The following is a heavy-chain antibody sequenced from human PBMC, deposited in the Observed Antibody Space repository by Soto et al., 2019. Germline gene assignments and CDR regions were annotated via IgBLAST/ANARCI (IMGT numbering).Heavy chain of an antibody. Sequence: ASVKVACKVSGYTLTELSMHWVRQAPGKGLEWMGGFDPEDGETIYAQKFQGRVTMTEDTSTDTAYMELSSLRSEDTAVYYCATVRTIFGVVTYFDYWGQGTLVTVSS. CDR1: GYTLTELS. J-gene: IGHJ4*02. CDR3: ATVRTIFGVVTYFDY. D-gene: IGHD3-3*01. CDR2: FDPEDGET. V-gene: IGHV1-24*01.